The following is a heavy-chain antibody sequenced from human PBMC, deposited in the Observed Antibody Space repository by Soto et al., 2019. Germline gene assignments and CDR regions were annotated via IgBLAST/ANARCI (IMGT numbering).Heavy chain of an antibody. CDR2: TYYRSKRYN. CDR3: ARERRVAARHDYYYGMDV. J-gene: IGHJ6*02. Sequence: PSQTLSLTCAISGYSVSSNSAALNWISQSPSRGLEWLGRTYYRSKRYNDYAVSVKSRITINPDTSKNQFSLQLNSVTPEDTAVYYCARERRVAARHDYYYGMDVGGQGTTATVSS. D-gene: IGHD6-6*01. V-gene: IGHV6-1*01. CDR1: GYSVSSNSAA.